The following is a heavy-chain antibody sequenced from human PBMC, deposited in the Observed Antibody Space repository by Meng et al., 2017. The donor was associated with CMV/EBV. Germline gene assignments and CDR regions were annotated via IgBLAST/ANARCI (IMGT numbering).Heavy chain of an antibody. CDR3: ARERGDDSGYNFDS. V-gene: IGHV4-4*07. J-gene: IGHJ4*02. CDR2: IYSTGGT. Sequence: QVQLRGPGPGLVKPSETLSLTCSVSGGFFSGFFWTWIRQPAGKGLEWIGRIYSTGGTNYNPSFESRVTISLDGSNNQFSLKLNSVTAADTAIYYCARERGDDSGYNFDSWGQGTLVTVSS. CDR1: GGFFSGFF. D-gene: IGHD3-22*01.